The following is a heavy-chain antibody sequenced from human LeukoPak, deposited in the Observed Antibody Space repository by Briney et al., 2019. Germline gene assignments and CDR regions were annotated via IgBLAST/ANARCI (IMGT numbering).Heavy chain of an antibody. Sequence: SQTLSLTCAISGDSVSSNCAAWNWIRQSLSRGLEWLGRTYYRSKWYNDYAVSVKSRITINPDTSKNQFSLQLNSVTPEDTAVYYCARDGRREQQLVHDYYYYGMDVWGQGTTVTVSS. CDR2: TYYRSKWYN. CDR3: ARDGRREQQLVHDYYYYGMDV. CDR1: GDSVSSNCAA. J-gene: IGHJ6*02. V-gene: IGHV6-1*01. D-gene: IGHD6-13*01.